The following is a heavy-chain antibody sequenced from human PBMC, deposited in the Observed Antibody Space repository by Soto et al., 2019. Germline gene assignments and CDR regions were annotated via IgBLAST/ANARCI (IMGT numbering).Heavy chain of an antibody. CDR1: GFTFSSYG. CDR2: ISDDGSNK. D-gene: IGHD1-26*01. Sequence: QVQLVESGGGVVQPGRSLRLSCAASGFTFSSYGMHWVRQAPGKGLEWVAVISDDGSNKYYADSVKGRCTISRDNSKNTLYLQMNSLRGEDTAVYYCAKDHSGSYYYFDYWVQGTLVTVSS. J-gene: IGHJ4*02. CDR3: AKDHSGSYYYFDY. V-gene: IGHV3-30*18.